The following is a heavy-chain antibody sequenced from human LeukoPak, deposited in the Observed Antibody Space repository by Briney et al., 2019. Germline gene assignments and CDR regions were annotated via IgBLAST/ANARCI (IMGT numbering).Heavy chain of an antibody. Sequence: ASVKVSCKASGYTFTGYYIHWVRQAPGQGLEWMGWINPNSGGTNYAQKFQDWVTMTGDTSISTAYMELNSLRAEDTAVYYCARDSNIRGQGTLVTVSS. CDR3: ARDSNI. CDR1: GYTFTGYY. CDR2: INPNSGGT. D-gene: IGHD2/OR15-2a*01. V-gene: IGHV1-2*04. J-gene: IGHJ4*02.